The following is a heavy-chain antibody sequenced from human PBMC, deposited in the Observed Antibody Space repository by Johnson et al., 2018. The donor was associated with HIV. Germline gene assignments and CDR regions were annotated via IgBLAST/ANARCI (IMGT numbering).Heavy chain of an antibody. V-gene: IGHV3-NL1*01. CDR2: IKSKTDGGTT. D-gene: IGHD3-16*01. CDR1: GFTFAFYG. J-gene: IGHJ3*02. Sequence: QVQLVESGGGVVQPGGSLRLSCVGSGFTFAFYGFHWVRQAPGKGLEWVGRIKSKTDGGTTDYADSVKGRFTISRDNSKNTLYLQINSLRAEDTAVYYCASPGPRGIEDAFDIWGQGTMVTVSS. CDR3: ASPGPRGIEDAFDI.